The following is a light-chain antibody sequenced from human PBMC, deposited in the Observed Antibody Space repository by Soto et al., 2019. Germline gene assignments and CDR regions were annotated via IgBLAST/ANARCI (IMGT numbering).Light chain of an antibody. CDR3: QQYGGSPRT. CDR1: QSVTGSY. Sequence: EIVLTQSPGTLSLSPGERATLSCRASQSVTGSYLAWYQQKPGQAPRLLIYGASSRATGIPDRFSGSESGTDFTLTISRLEPEDFAVYYCQQYGGSPRTFGQGTKVENK. V-gene: IGKV3-20*01. CDR2: GAS. J-gene: IGKJ1*01.